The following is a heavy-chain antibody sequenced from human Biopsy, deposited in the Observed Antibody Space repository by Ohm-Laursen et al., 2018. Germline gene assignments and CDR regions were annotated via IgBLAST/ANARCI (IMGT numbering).Heavy chain of an antibody. CDR2: IYFKTGAT. J-gene: IGHJ4*02. D-gene: IGHD2-21*01. Sequence: ASVKVSCKASPYTFTDYNIHWMPQTPGQGLERLGYIYFKTGATNYAQKFQGTTTMTRDTSISTAYLALGSLRSADTAIYYCARDPLNGHKHFDYWGQGSLVTVSS. CDR3: ARDPLNGHKHFDY. CDR1: PYTFTDYN. V-gene: IGHV1-2*02.